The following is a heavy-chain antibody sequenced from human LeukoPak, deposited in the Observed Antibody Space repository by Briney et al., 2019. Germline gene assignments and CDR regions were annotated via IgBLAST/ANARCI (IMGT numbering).Heavy chain of an antibody. CDR3: ARGDSSSGYYYSFFDY. Sequence: ASVKVSCKASGYTFTSYYMHWVRQAPGQGLEWMGIINPSGGSTSYAQKFQGGVTMTRDTSTSTVYMELSSLRSEDTAVYYCARGDSSSGYYYSFFDYWGQGTLVTVSS. D-gene: IGHD3-22*01. V-gene: IGHV1-46*01. CDR2: INPSGGST. CDR1: GYTFTSYY. J-gene: IGHJ4*02.